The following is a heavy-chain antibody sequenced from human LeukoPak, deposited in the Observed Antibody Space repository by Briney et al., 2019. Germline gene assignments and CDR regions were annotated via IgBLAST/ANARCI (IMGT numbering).Heavy chain of an antibody. Sequence: SETLSLTCAVSGGSISSGGYSWSWIRQPPGKGLEWIGYIYHSGSTYYNPSLKSRVTISVDRSKNQFSLKLSSVTAADTAVYYCARGGGRFRHTGHDYWGQGTLVTVSS. CDR1: GGSISSGGYS. V-gene: IGHV4-30-2*01. CDR3: ARGGGRFRHTGHDY. D-gene: IGHD5-18*01. CDR2: IYHSGST. J-gene: IGHJ4*02.